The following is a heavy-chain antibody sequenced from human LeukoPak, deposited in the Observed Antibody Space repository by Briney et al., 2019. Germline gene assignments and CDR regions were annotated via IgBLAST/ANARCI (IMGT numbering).Heavy chain of an antibody. V-gene: IGHV3-23*01. Sequence: PWGSLRLSCAASGFTFSSYAMSWVRQAPGKGLEWVSAISGSGGSTYYADSVKGRFTISRDNSKNTLYLQMNSLRAEDTAVHYCAKSWERRNYFDYWGQGTLVTVSS. J-gene: IGHJ4*02. CDR3: AKSWERRNYFDY. D-gene: IGHD1-26*01. CDR1: GFTFSSYA. CDR2: ISGSGGST.